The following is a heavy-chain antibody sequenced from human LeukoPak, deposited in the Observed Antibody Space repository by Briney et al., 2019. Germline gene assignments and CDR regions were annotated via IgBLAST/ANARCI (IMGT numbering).Heavy chain of an antibody. J-gene: IGHJ4*02. Sequence: ASVKVSCKSSGYTFTIYGISWVRQAPGQGLEWMGWISAYNGNTNYAQKLQGRVTMTTDTSTSTAYMELRSLRSDDTAVYYCARTDLYDSSGYYYFTLDYWGQGTLVTVSS. CDR1: GYTFTIYG. CDR2: ISAYNGNT. CDR3: ARTDLYDSSGYYYFTLDY. V-gene: IGHV1-18*01. D-gene: IGHD3-22*01.